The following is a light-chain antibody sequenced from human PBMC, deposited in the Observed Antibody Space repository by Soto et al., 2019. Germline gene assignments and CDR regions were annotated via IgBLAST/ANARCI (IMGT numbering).Light chain of an antibody. CDR2: GAS. CDR1: QSVSSSY. J-gene: IGKJ2*01. CDR3: HQYDDGPYT. Sequence: EIVLTQSPGTLSLSPGEGATLSCRASQSVSSSYLAWYQQKPGQAPRLLIYGASSRATGIPDRFSGSASGTEFTLTISGLQSEDFAVYYCHQYDDGPYTFGQGTKVDIK. V-gene: IGKV3-20*01.